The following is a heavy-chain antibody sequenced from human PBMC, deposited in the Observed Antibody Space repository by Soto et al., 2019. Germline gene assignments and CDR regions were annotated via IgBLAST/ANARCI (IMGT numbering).Heavy chain of an antibody. Sequence: PGGSLRLSCTASGFTFSSYAIDWVRQAPCKGLEWLSAISGGGDASHYADSVKGRFTISRDNSKNTLFLQMSSLRAEDTAVYYCAKRPTHFCSGYCPSDYWGQGTLVTVSS. CDR3: AKRPTHFCSGYCPSDY. V-gene: IGHV3-23*01. J-gene: IGHJ4*02. CDR1: GFTFSSYA. D-gene: IGHD3-3*02. CDR2: ISGGGDAS.